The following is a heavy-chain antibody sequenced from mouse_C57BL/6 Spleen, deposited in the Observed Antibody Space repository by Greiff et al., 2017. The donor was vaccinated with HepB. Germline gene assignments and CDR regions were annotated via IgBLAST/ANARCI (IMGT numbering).Heavy chain of an antibody. V-gene: IGHV1-9*01. CDR3: ARDYDEGVYYSMDD. D-gene: IGHD2-4*01. J-gene: IGHJ4*01. Sequence: VQLQQSGAELLKPGASVKLSCKATGYKFTGYWIEWVKQRPGHGLEWIGEILPGSGSTNYNEKFKGKATFTAATSSNPAYMQISSLTTDDSAIYFGARDYDEGVYYSMDDWGKGTSVTVSS. CDR2: ILPGSGST. CDR1: GYKFTGYW.